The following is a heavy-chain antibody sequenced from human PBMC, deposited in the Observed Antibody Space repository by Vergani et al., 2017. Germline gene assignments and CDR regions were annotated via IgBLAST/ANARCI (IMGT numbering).Heavy chain of an antibody. J-gene: IGHJ4*02. Sequence: QVQLVQSGSELKKPGASVKVSCKASGYTFTSYAMNWVRQAPGQGLEWMGWINTNTGNPTYAQGFTGRFVFSLDTSVSTAFLQISSLKADDTAVYYCARGQSLVGVQTFHPIHYYLDFWGPGTLVTVSS. CDR2: INTNTGNP. D-gene: IGHD1-26*01. CDR1: GYTFTSYA. CDR3: ARGQSLVGVQTFHPIHYYLDF. V-gene: IGHV7-4-1*02.